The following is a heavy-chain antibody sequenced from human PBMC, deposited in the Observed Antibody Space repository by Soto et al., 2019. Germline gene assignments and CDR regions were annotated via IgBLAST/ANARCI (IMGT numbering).Heavy chain of an antibody. J-gene: IGHJ4*02. Sequence: PGGSLRLSCAASGFTFSSYAMHWVRQAPGKGLEWVAVISYDGSNKYYADSVKGRLTISRDNSKITLYLQMHSLRAEDTAVYYCARGPSSLTRFDYWGQGTLVTVSS. D-gene: IGHD2-2*01. CDR3: ARGPSSLTRFDY. CDR2: ISYDGSNK. V-gene: IGHV3-30-3*01. CDR1: GFTFSSYA.